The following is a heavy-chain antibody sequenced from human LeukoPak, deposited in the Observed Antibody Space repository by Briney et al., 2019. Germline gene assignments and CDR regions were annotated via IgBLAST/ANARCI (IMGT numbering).Heavy chain of an antibody. Sequence: ASVKVSCKASGYTFTSYYMHWVRQAPGQGLEWMGIINPSGGSTSYAQKFQGRVTMTEDTSTDTAYVELSSLRSEDTAVYYCATSVYGSTTYYFDYWGQGTLVTVSS. V-gene: IGHV1-46*01. D-gene: IGHD3-10*01. CDR2: INPSGGST. J-gene: IGHJ4*02. CDR3: ATSVYGSTTYYFDY. CDR1: GYTFTSYY.